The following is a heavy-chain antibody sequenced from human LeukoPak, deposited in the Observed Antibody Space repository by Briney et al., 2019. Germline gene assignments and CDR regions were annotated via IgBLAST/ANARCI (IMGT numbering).Heavy chain of an antibody. CDR2: MSYDGSNK. J-gene: IGHJ4*02. V-gene: IGHV3-30-3*01. Sequence: PGRSLRLSCAASGFTFSSYAMHWVRQAPGKGLEWVAVMSYDGSNKYYADSVKGRFTISRDNSKNTLYLQMNSLRAEDTAVYYCGRRFDYWGQGTLVTVSS. CDR1: GFTFSSYA. CDR3: GRRFDY.